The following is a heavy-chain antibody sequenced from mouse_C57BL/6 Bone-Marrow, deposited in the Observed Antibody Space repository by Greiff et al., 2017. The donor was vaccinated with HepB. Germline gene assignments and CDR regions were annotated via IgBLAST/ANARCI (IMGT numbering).Heavy chain of an antibody. D-gene: IGHD1-1*01. CDR2: INPSNGGT. Sequence: QVHVKQPGTELVKPGASVKLSCKASGYTFTSYWMHWVKQRPGQGLEWIGNINPSNGGTNYNEKFKSKATLTVDKSSSTAYMQLSSLTSEDSAVYYCARDSITTVVATDYFDYWGQGTTLTVSS. CDR1: GYTFTSYW. CDR3: ARDSITTVVATDYFDY. V-gene: IGHV1-53*01. J-gene: IGHJ2*01.